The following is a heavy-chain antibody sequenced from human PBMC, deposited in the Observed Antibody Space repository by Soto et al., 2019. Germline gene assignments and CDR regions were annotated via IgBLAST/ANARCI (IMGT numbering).Heavy chain of an antibody. J-gene: IGHJ4*02. CDR2: TWSDGRDK. V-gene: IGHV3-33*01. D-gene: IGHD6-25*01. Sequence: GGSLRLSCAASGFTFSDYGMHWVRQAPGKGLEWVAATWSDGRDKFYADSVKGRFTISRGNSENTLYLQINSLRTEDTAMYYCTRKGPSAFDYWGQGT. CDR3: TRKGPSAFDY. CDR1: GFTFSDYG.